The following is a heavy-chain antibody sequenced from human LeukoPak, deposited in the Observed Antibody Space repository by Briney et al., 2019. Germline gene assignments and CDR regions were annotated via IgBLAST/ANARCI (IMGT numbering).Heavy chain of an antibody. CDR3: ARRSDYDILTGYSNSRFHP. V-gene: IGHV4-34*01. CDR2: INHSGST. CDR1: GESFSGYY. J-gene: IGHJ5*02. Sequence: SETLSLTCAVYGESFSGYYWSWIRQPPGKGLEWIGEINHSGSTNNNPTLKSRVTISVDTSKNQFSLKLSSVTAADTGVYYCARRSDYDILTGYSNSRFHPWGQGTLVTVSS. D-gene: IGHD3-9*01.